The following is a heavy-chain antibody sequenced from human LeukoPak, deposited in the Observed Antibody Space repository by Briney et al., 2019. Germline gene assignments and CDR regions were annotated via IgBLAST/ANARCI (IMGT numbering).Heavy chain of an antibody. CDR3: ASGIVVVPAARPFDY. CDR1: GRSFSGYY. V-gene: IGHV4-34*01. J-gene: IGHJ4*02. Sequence: PSETLSLTCAVYGRSFSGYYWSWIRHPPGKGLEWIGEINHRGSTNYNPSLKSRVTISVDTSKNQFSLNLSSVTAADTAVYYCASGIVVVPAARPFDYWGQGTLVTVSS. CDR2: INHRGST. D-gene: IGHD2-2*01.